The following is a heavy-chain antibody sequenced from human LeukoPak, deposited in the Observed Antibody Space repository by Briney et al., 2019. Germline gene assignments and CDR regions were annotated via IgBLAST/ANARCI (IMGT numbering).Heavy chain of an antibody. V-gene: IGHV3-74*01. J-gene: IGHJ5*02. CDR1: GFTFSSYE. CDR3: AKDLLPRVRGVRAWSEFDP. CDR2: IYSDGIST. Sequence: GGSLRLSCAASGFTFSSYEMNWVRHAPGKGLVWVSRIYSDGISTSYADSVKGRFTISRDNSKNTLYLQMNSLRAEDTAVYYCAKDLLPRVRGVRAWSEFDPWGQGTLVTVSS. D-gene: IGHD3-10*01.